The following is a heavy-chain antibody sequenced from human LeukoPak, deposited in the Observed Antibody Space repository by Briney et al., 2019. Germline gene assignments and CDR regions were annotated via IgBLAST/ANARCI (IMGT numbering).Heavy chain of an antibody. CDR2: INTNTGNP. Sequence: ASVKVSCKASGYTFTSYGISWVRQAPGQGLEWMGWINTNTGNPTYAQGFTGRFVFSLDTSVSTAYLQISSLKAEDTAVYYCAREVGGIRDAFDIWGQGTMVTVSS. J-gene: IGHJ3*02. V-gene: IGHV7-4-1*02. CDR3: AREVGGIRDAFDI. D-gene: IGHD1-26*01. CDR1: GYTFTSYG.